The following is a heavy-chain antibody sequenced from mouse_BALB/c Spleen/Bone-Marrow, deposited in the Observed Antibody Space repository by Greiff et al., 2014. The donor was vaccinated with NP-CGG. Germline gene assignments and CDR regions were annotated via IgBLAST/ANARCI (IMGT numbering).Heavy chain of an antibody. CDR3: TEDGNYGAY. J-gene: IGHJ3*01. CDR1: GYTFSSYW. D-gene: IGHD2-1*01. Sequence: QVQLQQSGAELMKPGASVKISCKASGYTFSSYWIEWVKQRPGHGLEWIGEIFPGSGSTNYNEKFKGKATLTADKSSNTAYMQLSSLTSEDSAVYSCTEDGNYGAYWGQGTLVTVSA. CDR2: IFPGSGST. V-gene: IGHV1-9*01.